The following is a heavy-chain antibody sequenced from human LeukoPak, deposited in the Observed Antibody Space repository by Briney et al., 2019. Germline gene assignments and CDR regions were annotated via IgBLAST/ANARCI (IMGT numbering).Heavy chain of an antibody. V-gene: IGHV1-69*13. J-gene: IGHJ4*02. D-gene: IGHD6-13*01. Sequence: SVKVSCKASGGTFSSYAMSWVRQAPGQGLEWMGGIIPIFGTANYAQKFQGRVTITADESTSTAYMELSSLRSEDTAVYYCARGNSIAAAGRFDYWGQGTLVTVSS. CDR2: IIPIFGTA. CDR3: ARGNSIAAAGRFDY. CDR1: GGTFSSYA.